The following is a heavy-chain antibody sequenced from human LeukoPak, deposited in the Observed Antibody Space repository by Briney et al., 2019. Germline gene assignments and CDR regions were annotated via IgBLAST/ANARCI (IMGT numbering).Heavy chain of an antibody. V-gene: IGHV3-48*03. D-gene: IGHD2-21*01. CDR1: GFTFSSYE. CDR3: ARSVHIGYHDY. Sequence: GGSLRLSCAASGFTFSSYEMNWVRQAPGKGLEWVSYISSSGSTIYYADSVKGRFTISRDNSKNTVYLQMNSLRAEDTTVYYCARSVHIGYHDYWGQGTLVTVSS. J-gene: IGHJ4*02. CDR2: ISSSGSTI.